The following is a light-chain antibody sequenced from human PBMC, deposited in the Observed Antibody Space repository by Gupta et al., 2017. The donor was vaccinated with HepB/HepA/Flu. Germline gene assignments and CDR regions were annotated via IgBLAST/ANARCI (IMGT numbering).Light chain of an antibody. CDR2: EVT. CDR3: CSYEGSYIWV. J-gene: IGLJ3*02. V-gene: IGLV2-23*02. CDR1: SSDVGIYNL. Sequence: ALPQPALVAGSPGRSITISCTGNSSDVGIYNLVSWFQQHPDKAPKLMSYEVTKRSSGVSTLSSGSKSGKTASLTISGLQAEDEAYYYCCSYEGSYIWVFGGGTKVTVL.